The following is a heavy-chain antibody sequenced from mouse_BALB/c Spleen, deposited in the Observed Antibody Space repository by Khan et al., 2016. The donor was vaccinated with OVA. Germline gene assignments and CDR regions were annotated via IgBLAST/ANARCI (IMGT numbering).Heavy chain of an antibody. CDR3: ASHYGSYFYY. CDR1: GYTFTRYW. Sequence: QVQLQQSGAELARPGASVKLSCKASGYTFTRYWMQWVKQRPGQGLEWIGAIYPGDGDTKYTQKFKGKATLTADKSSSTAYMELSSLASEDSAVYYCASHYGSYFYYWGQGTTLTVSS. CDR2: IYPGDGDT. V-gene: IGHV1-87*01. J-gene: IGHJ2*01. D-gene: IGHD2-1*01.